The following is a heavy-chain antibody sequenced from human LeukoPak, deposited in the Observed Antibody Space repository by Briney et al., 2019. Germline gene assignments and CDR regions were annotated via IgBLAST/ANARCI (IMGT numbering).Heavy chain of an antibody. V-gene: IGHV3-7*01. Sequence: PGGSLRLSCGAFGFTFSRSWMSWVRQVPGKGLEWVANIKQDESETYYVDSVKGRFTVSRDNTKNSLYLQMDSLRAEDTAVYYCARISTAVVGADYWGQGTLVTVSS. J-gene: IGHJ4*02. CDR3: ARISTAVVGADY. CDR2: IKQDESET. CDR1: GFTFSRSW. D-gene: IGHD6-19*01.